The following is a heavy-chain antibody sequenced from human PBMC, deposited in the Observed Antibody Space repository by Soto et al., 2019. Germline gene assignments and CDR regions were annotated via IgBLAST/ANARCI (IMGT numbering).Heavy chain of an antibody. CDR3: ARGLRGVLDY. Sequence: PGGSLRLSCEASGFNFGNFGMHWVRQAPGKGLEWLTVISNDENIKQDSVRGRFAIAGDNSKNTLYLHLTSLRAEDTAIYYCARGLRGVLDYWGQGTLVTVSS. CDR2: ISNDENIK. V-gene: IGHV3-33*01. D-gene: IGHD5-12*01. J-gene: IGHJ4*02. CDR1: GFNFGNFG.